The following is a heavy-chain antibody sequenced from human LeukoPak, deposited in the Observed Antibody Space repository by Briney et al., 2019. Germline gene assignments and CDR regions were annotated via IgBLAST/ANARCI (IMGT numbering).Heavy chain of an antibody. D-gene: IGHD4-11*01. J-gene: IGHJ4*02. CDR1: GYTFTSYA. V-gene: IGHV1-2*02. CDR3: ASPLTPEDGTTADY. Sequence: ASVKVSCKASGYTFTSYAMHWVRQAPGQRLEWMGWINADNGNTNYAQKFQGRVTMTRDTSISTAYMELSRLRSDDTAVYYCASPLTPEDGTTADYWGQGTLVTVSS. CDR2: INADNGNT.